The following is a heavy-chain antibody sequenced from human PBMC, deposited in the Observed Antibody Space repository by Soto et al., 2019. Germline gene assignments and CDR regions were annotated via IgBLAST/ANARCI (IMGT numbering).Heavy chain of an antibody. CDR2: ISGSGGST. CDR1: GFTFSSYA. CDR3: AKVDMGVYPSSSSPDY. V-gene: IGHV3-23*01. Sequence: GGSLRLSCAASGFTFSSYAMSWVRQAPGKGLEWVSAISGSGGSTYYADSVKGRFTISRDNSKNTLYLQMNSLRAEDTAVYYCAKVDMGVYPSSSSPDYWGQGTLVTVSS. J-gene: IGHJ4*02. D-gene: IGHD6-6*01.